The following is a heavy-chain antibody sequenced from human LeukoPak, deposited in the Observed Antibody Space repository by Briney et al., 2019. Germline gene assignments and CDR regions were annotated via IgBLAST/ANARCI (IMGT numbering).Heavy chain of an antibody. J-gene: IGHJ4*02. D-gene: IGHD3-10*01. CDR3: ARLVPMVRGVNYFDY. Sequence: SETLSLTCAVYGGSFSGYYWSWIRQPPGKGLEWIGEINHSGSTNYNPSLKSRVTISVGTSKNQFSLKLSSVTAADTAVYYCARLVPMVRGVNYFDYWGQGTLVTVSS. CDR2: INHSGST. V-gene: IGHV4-34*01. CDR1: GGSFSGYY.